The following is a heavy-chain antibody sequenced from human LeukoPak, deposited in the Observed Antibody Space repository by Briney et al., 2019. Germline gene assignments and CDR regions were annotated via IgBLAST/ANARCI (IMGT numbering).Heavy chain of an antibody. CDR1: GYTFTGYY. D-gene: IGHD3-16*01. CDR2: INPNSGGT. J-gene: IGHJ4*02. CDR3: AREAWATASVFGYSQGKFPFDY. Sequence: GASVKVSCKASGYTFTGYYIHWVRQAPGQGLEWMGWINPNSGGTNYAQKFQGRVTMTRDTSISTAYMELSRLRSDDTAVYYCAREAWATASVFGYSQGKFPFDYWGQGTLVTVSS. V-gene: IGHV1-2*02.